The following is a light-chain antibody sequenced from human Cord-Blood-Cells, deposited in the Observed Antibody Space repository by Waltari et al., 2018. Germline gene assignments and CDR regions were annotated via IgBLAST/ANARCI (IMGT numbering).Light chain of an antibody. Sequence: QSVLTQPPSASGTPGPRLTNSCSGSSSKFVSDTINWYQQPPETAPKLLIYSNKQRPTGVTDRFSGSKSVTSASLAISGLQSEDEADYYCAAWDDSLNGPVFGTGPKVTVL. V-gene: IGLV1-44*01. CDR2: SNK. CDR1: SSKFVSDT. CDR3: AAWDDSLNGPV. J-gene: IGLJ1*01.